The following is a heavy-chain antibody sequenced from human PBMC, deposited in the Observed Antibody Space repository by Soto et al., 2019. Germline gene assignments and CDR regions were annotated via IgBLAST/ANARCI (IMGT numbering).Heavy chain of an antibody. CDR1: TFSMYS. CDR2: ISSGGVYI. CDR3: TREQGGSYDSWFDP. Sequence: EVQIVESGGGLVQPGGSLRLSCNFTFSMYSMDWVRQAPGKGLEWVASISSGGVYIKYADSVKGRFTISRDNAKNSVSLQMNSLRVDDTALYFCTREQGGSYDSWFDPWGQGTLVTVSS. J-gene: IGHJ5*02. V-gene: IGHV3-21*02. D-gene: IGHD1-26*01.